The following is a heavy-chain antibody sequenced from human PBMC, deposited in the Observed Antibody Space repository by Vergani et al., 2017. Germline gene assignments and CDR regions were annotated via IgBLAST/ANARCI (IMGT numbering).Heavy chain of an antibody. J-gene: IGHJ6*02. Sequence: QVQLQESGPGLVKPSQTLSLTCTVSGGSISSGGYYWSWIRQHPGKGLEWIGYIYYSGSTYYNPSLKSRVTRSVDTSKNQFSLKLSSVTAADTAVYYCARGERIVVVITGDYYYGMDVWGQGTTVTVSS. CDR3: ARGERIVVVITGDYYYGMDV. CDR1: GGSISSGGYY. CDR2: IYYSGST. V-gene: IGHV4-31*03. D-gene: IGHD3-22*01.